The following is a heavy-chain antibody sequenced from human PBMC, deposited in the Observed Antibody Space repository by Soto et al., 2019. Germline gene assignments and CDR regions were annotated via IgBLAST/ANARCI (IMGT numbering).Heavy chain of an antibody. J-gene: IGHJ6*02. CDR2: ISGTSNYI. CDR1: GFTVSTSD. Sequence: PGGSLRLSCAASGFTVSTSDMNWVRQAPGKGLEWVSPISGTSNYIYYVYSVKGRFTISRDNAKNSLYLQMNSLRAEDTAVYFFAIDTSSSYNYYYGMDVWGQGTTVTVSS. CDR3: AIDTSSSYNYYYGMDV. D-gene: IGHD2-2*01. V-gene: IGHV3-21*01.